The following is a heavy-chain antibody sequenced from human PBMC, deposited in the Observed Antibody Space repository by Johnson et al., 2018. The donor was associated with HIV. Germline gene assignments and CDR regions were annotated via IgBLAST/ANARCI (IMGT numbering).Heavy chain of an antibody. V-gene: IGHV3-74*02. CDR1: GFTFSSYW. CDR2: INGDGSGI. D-gene: IGHD1-1*01. CDR3: TTGLYWNDAFNI. J-gene: IGHJ3*02. Sequence: VQLVESGGGLVQPGGSLRLSCAASGFTFSSYWMHWVRQGPGKGLVWVSRINGDGSGITYAAPVKGRFTISRDGSKNTLYLHMNSLKTEDTGVYYCTTGLYWNDAFNIWGQGTMVSVSS.